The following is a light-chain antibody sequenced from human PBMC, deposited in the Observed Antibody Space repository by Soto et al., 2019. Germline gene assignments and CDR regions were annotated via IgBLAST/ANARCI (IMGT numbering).Light chain of an antibody. Sequence: EVVLTQSPGTLSLSPGERATLSCRASQSVSNNYLAWYQQKPGQSPKLLIFGSSDRATGIPDRFSVSGSGTDFTLTICGLEPEDFAVYYCQRYGRSPPYTFGQGTNLEIK. CDR3: QRYGRSPPYT. CDR1: QSVSNNY. CDR2: GSS. J-gene: IGKJ2*01. V-gene: IGKV3-20*01.